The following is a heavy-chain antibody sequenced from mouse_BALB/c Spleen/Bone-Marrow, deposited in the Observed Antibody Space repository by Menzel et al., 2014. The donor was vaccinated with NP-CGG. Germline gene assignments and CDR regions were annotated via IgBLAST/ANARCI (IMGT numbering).Heavy chain of an antibody. J-gene: IGHJ3*01. CDR2: ISYSGST. D-gene: IGHD2-1*01. CDR3: ARRGYYGTFLFAY. V-gene: IGHV3-2*02. CDR1: GYSITSDSA. Sequence: EVKLLESGPGLVKPSQSLSLTCTVTGYSITSDSAWNWIRQFPGNELEWMAYISYSGSTTYNPSLKSRISITRDTSKNQFFLQLNSVTTEDTATYYCARRGYYGTFLFAYWGQGTLVTVSA.